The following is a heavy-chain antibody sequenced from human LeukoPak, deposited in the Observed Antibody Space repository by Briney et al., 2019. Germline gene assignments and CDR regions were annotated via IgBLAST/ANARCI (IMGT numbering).Heavy chain of an antibody. CDR3: ALNSYGLRYNWFDP. CDR2: ISYDGSNK. D-gene: IGHD5-18*01. CDR1: GFTFSSYA. V-gene: IGHV3-30-3*01. J-gene: IGHJ5*02. Sequence: PGGSLRLSCAASGFTFSSYAMHWVRQAPGKGLEWVAVISYDGSNKYYADSVKGRFTISRDNSKNTLYLQMNSLRAEDTAVYYCALNSYGLRYNWFDPWGQGTLVTVSS.